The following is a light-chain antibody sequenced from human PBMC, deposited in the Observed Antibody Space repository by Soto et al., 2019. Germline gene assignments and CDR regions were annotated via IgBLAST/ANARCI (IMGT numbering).Light chain of an antibody. Sequence: QSALTQPPSASGSPGHSVTLSCTGTRSDVGGYNYVSWYQQHPGKAPQLMIYEVSRRPSGVPDRFSGSKSGNTASLTVSGLQAEDEADYYCSSYAGSNNLLFGGGTKLTVL. J-gene: IGLJ2*01. CDR1: RSDVGGYNY. V-gene: IGLV2-8*01. CDR3: SSYAGSNNLL. CDR2: EVS.